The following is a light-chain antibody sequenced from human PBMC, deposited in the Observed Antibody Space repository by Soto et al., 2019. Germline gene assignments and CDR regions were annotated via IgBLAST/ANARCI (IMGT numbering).Light chain of an antibody. CDR1: QSISSW. J-gene: IGKJ1*01. CDR3: QHYDSYSGT. V-gene: IGKV1-5*03. Sequence: DIQMTQSPSTLSASVGDRVTITCRASQSISSWLAWYQQKPGKAPKLLIYKASNLQNGVPSRFSGFGSGTEFILTISSLQPDDFATYYCQHYDSYSGTFGQGTKVEIK. CDR2: KAS.